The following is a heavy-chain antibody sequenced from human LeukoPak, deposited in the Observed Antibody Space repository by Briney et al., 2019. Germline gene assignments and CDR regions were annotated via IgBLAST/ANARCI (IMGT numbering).Heavy chain of an antibody. CDR2: IHYSGFT. D-gene: IGHD3-22*01. J-gene: IGHJ4*02. V-gene: IGHV4-59*08. CDR1: GGSIVSYH. CDR3: SRREDSGTSGYYGL. Sequence: PSETLSLTCTVSGGSIVSYHWSWIRQPPGKGLEWIGYIHYSGFTNYNPSLKSRVTISVDTSKNQLSLKLSSVTAADTAVYYCSRREDSGTSGYYGLWGQGTLVTVSS.